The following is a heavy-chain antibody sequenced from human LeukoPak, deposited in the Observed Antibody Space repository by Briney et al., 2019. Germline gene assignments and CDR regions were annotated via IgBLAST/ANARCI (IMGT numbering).Heavy chain of an antibody. D-gene: IGHD6-13*01. J-gene: IGHJ4*02. CDR1: GFTFNSYA. CDR2: IGFGDDSA. CDR3: TKAGYSSL. V-gene: IGHV3-23*01. Sequence: GGSLRLSCAASGFTFNSYAMSWVRQAPGKGLEWVSTIGFGDDSAYYADSVKGRFTISRDNSKNTLYVQMNSLRAEDTAVYYCTKAGYSSLWGQGTLVTVSS.